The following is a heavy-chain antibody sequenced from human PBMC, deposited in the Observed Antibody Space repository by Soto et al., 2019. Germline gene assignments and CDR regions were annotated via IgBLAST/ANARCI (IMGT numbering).Heavy chain of an antibody. J-gene: IGHJ4*02. CDR2: IYSGGST. Sequence: EVQLVETGGGLIQPGGSLRLSCVVSGFIVSSHYMSWVRQAPGKGLEWVSVIYSGGSTYYADSVKGRFTISRDNSKNTLYLHMNSLRAEDTAVYYCARDRDSSGWYEAFDYWGQGTLVTVSS. V-gene: IGHV3-53*02. CDR3: ARDRDSSGWYEAFDY. D-gene: IGHD6-19*01. CDR1: GFIVSSHY.